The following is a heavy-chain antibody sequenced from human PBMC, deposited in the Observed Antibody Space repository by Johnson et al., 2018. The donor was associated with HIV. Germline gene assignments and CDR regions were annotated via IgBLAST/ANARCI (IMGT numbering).Heavy chain of an antibody. V-gene: IGHV3-30-3*02. CDR1: GFTFSSYA. Sequence: QVQLVESGGGLIQPGGSLRLSCAASGFTFSSYAMHWVRQAPGKGLAWVAVISYDGSNKYYADSVKGRFTISRDNSKNTLYLQMISLRAEDTAVYYCAKERRAPRAFDIWGQGTMVTVSS. CDR3: AKERRAPRAFDI. CDR2: ISYDGSNK. J-gene: IGHJ3*02.